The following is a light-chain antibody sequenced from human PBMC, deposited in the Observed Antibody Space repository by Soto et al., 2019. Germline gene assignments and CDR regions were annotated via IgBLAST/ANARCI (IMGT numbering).Light chain of an antibody. CDR2: GAS. CDR3: QQYGNSPFT. V-gene: IGKV3-20*01. Sequence: EIVLTQSPVTLSLSPGERATLFCRASQSVSSTYLAWYQRKPGQAPRLLIYGASSRATGIPDRFSGSGSGTDFTLTISRLEPEDFAVYYCQQYGNSPFTFGQGTRLEIK. J-gene: IGKJ5*01. CDR1: QSVSSTY.